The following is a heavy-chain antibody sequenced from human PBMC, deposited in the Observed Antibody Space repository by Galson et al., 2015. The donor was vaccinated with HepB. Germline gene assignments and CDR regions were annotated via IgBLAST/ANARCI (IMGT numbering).Heavy chain of an antibody. Sequence: SVKVSCKASGGTFSSYAISWVRQAPGQGLEWMGRTIPILGIANYAQKFQGRVTITADKSTSTAYMELSSLRSEDTAVYYCARESGLPLGILGGDGMDVWGQGTTVTVSS. CDR3: ARESGLPLGILGGDGMDV. CDR1: GGTFSSYA. V-gene: IGHV1-69*04. J-gene: IGHJ6*02. D-gene: IGHD2-21*01. CDR2: TIPILGIA.